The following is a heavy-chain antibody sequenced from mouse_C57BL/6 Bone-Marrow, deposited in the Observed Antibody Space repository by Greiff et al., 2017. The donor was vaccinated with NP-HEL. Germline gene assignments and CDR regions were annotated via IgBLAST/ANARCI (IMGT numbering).Heavy chain of an antibody. J-gene: IGHJ4*01. CDR3: ASADYYGSSYVAMDY. D-gene: IGHD1-1*01. V-gene: IGHV3-6*01. CDR1: GYSITSGYY. CDR2: ISYDGSN. Sequence: ESGPGLVKPSQSLSLTCSVTGYSITSGYYWNWIRQFPGNKLEWMGYISYDGSNNYNPSLKNRISITRDTSKNQFFLKLNSVTTEDTATYYCASADYYGSSYVAMDYWGQGTSVTVSS.